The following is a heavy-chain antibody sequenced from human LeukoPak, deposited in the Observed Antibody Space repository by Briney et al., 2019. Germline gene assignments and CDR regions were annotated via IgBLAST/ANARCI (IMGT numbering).Heavy chain of an antibody. CDR2: INTNTGNP. CDR3: ARDGGIAVAGSVDY. D-gene: IGHD6-19*01. CDR1: GYTFTSYA. J-gene: IGHJ4*02. Sequence: ASVKVSCKASGYTFTSYAMNWVRQAPGQGLEWMGWINTNTGNPTYAQGFTGRFVFSFDTSVSTAYPQISRLKAEDTAVYYCARDGGIAVAGSVDYWGQGTLVTVSS. V-gene: IGHV7-4-1*02.